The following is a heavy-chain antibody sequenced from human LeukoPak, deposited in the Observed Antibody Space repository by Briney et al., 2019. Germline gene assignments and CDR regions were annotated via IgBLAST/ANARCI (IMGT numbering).Heavy chain of an antibody. J-gene: IGHJ6*02. CDR2: ISYDGSNK. V-gene: IGHV3-30-3*01. CDR3: ARGRCKTRNWNDVGYYYYGMDV. CDR1: GFTFSSYA. D-gene: IGHD1-1*01. Sequence: GGSLRLSCAASGFTFSSYAMHWVRQAPGKGLEWVAVISYDGSNKYYADSVKGRFTISRDNSKNTLYLQMNSLRAEDTAVYYCARGRCKTRNWNDVGYYYYGMDVWGQGTTVTVSS.